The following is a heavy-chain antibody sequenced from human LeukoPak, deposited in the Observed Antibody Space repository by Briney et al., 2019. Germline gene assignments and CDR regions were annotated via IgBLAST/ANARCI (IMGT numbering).Heavy chain of an antibody. J-gene: IGHJ1*01. D-gene: IGHD2-8*01. Sequence: GESLRLSCAASGFIVSNNYMTWVRQAPGKGLEWVSIIYSSAYIYYSDSVKGRFTISRDNSKNTLYLQMNSLRAEDTAVYYCASQDVLHNGAHWVHLQHWGQGTLATVSS. CDR1: GFIVSNNY. CDR3: ASQDVLHNGAHWVHLQH. CDR2: IYSSAYI. V-gene: IGHV3-53*01.